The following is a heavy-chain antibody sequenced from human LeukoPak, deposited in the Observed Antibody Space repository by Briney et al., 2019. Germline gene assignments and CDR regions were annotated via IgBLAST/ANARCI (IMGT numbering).Heavy chain of an antibody. CDR1: GFTVSSNY. CDR2: IYSGGST. J-gene: IGHJ6*02. V-gene: IGHV3-53*01. D-gene: IGHD3-16*01. CDR3: ARLPQGAMDV. Sequence: PGGSLRLSCAASGFTVSSNYMSWVRQAPGKGLQWVSVIYSGGSTYYADSVKGRFTISRDNSKNTLYLQMNSLRAEDTAVYYCARLPQGAMDVWGQGTTVTVSS.